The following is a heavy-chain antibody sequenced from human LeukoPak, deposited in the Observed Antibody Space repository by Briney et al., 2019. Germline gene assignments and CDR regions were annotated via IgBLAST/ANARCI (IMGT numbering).Heavy chain of an antibody. Sequence: GGSLRLSCAASGFTFSIYAMSWVRQAPGKGLEWVSAISGSGGSTYYADSVKGRFSISRDNSKNTLYLQMDNLRGEDTAVYYCAKDFRIGYSAHFDYWGQGALVTVSS. D-gene: IGHD2-21*01. CDR3: AKDFRIGYSAHFDY. CDR1: GFTFSIYA. V-gene: IGHV3-23*01. CDR2: ISGSGGST. J-gene: IGHJ4*02.